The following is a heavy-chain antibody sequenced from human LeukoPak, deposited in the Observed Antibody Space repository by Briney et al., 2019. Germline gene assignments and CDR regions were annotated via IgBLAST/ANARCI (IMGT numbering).Heavy chain of an antibody. CDR2: ISGSGGST. V-gene: IGHV3-23*01. CDR3: ATTTVVTPLYYYYYGMDV. D-gene: IGHD4-23*01. CDR1: GFTFSSYA. Sequence: GGSLRLSCAASGFTFSSYAMSWVRQAPGKGLEWVSAISGSGGSTYYADSVKGRFTISRDNAKNSLYLQMNSLRAEDTAVYYCATTTVVTPLYYYYYGMDVWGQGTTVTVSS. J-gene: IGHJ6*02.